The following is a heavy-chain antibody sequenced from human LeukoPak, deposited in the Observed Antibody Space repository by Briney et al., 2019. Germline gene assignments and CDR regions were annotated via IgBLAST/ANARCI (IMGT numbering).Heavy chain of an antibody. CDR3: VEGGSYSSFQH. J-gene: IGHJ1*01. V-gene: IGHV4-4*02. Sequence: WIGEIYHSGSTNYNPSLKSRVTISVDKSKNQFSLKLSSVTAADTAVYYCVEGGSYSSFQHWGQGTLVTVSS. CDR2: IYHSGST. D-gene: IGHD1-26*01.